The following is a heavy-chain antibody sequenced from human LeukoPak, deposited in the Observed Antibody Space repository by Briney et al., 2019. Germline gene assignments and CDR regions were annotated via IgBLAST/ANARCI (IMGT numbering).Heavy chain of an antibody. J-gene: IGHJ4*02. CDR1: GGTFSSYA. D-gene: IGHD5-12*01. V-gene: IGHV1-69*05. CDR2: IIPIFGTA. CDR3: ARDRGVDIAATFDY. Sequence: SVKVSCKASGGTFSSYAISWVRQAPGQGHEWMGRIIPIFGTANYAQKFQGRVTITTDESTSTAYMELSSLRSEDTAVYYCARDRGVDIAATFDYWGQGTLVTVSS.